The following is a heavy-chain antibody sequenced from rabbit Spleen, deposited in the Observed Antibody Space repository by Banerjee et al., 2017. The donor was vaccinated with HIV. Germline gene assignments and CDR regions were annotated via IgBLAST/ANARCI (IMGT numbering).Heavy chain of an antibody. CDR2: IDPVFGIT. J-gene: IGHJ4*01. CDR1: GIDFSSYYY. Sequence: QQQLEESGGGLVKPGGTLTLTCKVSGIDFSSYYYMNWVRQAPGKGLEWIGYIDPVFGITYYASWVNGRFTISSHNAQNTLYLQLNSLTAADTATYSCARDLVAVIGWNFNLWGPGTLVTVS. V-gene: IGHV1S43*01. D-gene: IGHD5-1*01. CDR3: ARDLVAVIGWNFNL.